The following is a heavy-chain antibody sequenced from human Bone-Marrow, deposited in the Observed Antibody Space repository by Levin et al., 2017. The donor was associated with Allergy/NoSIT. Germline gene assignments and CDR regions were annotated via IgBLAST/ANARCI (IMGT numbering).Heavy chain of an antibody. CDR1: EYTFTDYY. D-gene: IGHD4-23*01. CDR3: AREVHYGGYSRRGFDY. J-gene: IGHJ4*02. CDR2: INPDSGVT. Sequence: ASVKVSCKASEYTFTDYYMHRVRQAPGQGLEWMGWINPDSGVTNYAQKFQGRVTMTRDTSISTAYMELSTLRSDDTAVYYCAREVHYGGYSRRGFDYWGQGTLVTVSS. V-gene: IGHV1-2*02.